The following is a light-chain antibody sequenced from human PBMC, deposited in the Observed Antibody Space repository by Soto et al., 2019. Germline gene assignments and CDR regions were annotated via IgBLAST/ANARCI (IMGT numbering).Light chain of an antibody. CDR2: KAS. J-gene: IGKJ2*01. Sequence: DIQMTQSPSTLSASAGDRVTIACRASQTINSWLAWYQHKPGKAPKLLIYKASSLESGVPSRFSGSGSGTEFTLTISSLQPDDFATYYCQQYNSYSYTFGQGTKVDSK. V-gene: IGKV1-5*03. CDR3: QQYNSYSYT. CDR1: QTINSW.